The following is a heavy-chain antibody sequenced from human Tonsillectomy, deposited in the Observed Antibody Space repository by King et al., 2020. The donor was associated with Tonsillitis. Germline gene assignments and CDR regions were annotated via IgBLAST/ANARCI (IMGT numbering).Heavy chain of an antibody. CDR1: GGSISTYY. CDR3: ARARFGYYFDY. Sequence: QVQLQESGPGLVKPSETLSLTCTVSGGSISTYYWSWIRQPPGKGLEWIGYIYYSGSTNYNSSLKSRVTISVDTPKNQFYLKLNSVTAADTAVYYCARARFGYYFDYWGQGTLVTVSS. V-gene: IGHV4-59*01. CDR2: IYYSGST. J-gene: IGHJ4*02. D-gene: IGHD3-10*01.